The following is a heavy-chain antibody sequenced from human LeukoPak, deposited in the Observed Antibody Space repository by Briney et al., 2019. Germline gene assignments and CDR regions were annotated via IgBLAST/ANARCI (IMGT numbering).Heavy chain of an antibody. J-gene: IGHJ3*02. CDR2: INPNSGGT. CDR3: AREPSITIFGVVTHDAFDI. CDR1: GYTFTSYP. V-gene: IGHV1-2*02. Sequence: ASVKVSCKASGYTFTSYPISWVRQAPGQGLEWMGWINPNSGGTNYAQKFQGRVTMTRDTSISTAYMELSRLRSDDTAVYYCAREPSITIFGVVTHDAFDIWGQGTMVTVSS. D-gene: IGHD3-3*01.